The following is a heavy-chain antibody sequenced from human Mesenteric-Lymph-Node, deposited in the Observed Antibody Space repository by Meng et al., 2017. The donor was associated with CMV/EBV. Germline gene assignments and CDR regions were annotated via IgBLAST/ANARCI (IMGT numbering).Heavy chain of an antibody. J-gene: IGHJ6*02. D-gene: IGHD4-23*01. Sequence: FTSYGISWVRQAPGQGLEWMGWISAYNGNTNYAQKLQGRVTMTTDTSTSTAYMELRSLRSDDTAVYYCARQEAIYGGNAYYYYGMDVWGQGTTVTVSS. CDR1: FTSYG. CDR3: ARQEAIYGGNAYYYYGMDV. V-gene: IGHV1-18*01. CDR2: ISAYNGNT.